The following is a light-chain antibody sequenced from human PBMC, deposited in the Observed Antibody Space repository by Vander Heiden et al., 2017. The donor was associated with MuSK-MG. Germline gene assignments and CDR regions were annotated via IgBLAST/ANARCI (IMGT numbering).Light chain of an antibody. CDR2: WAS. Sequence: DIVMTQSPDSLAVSLGERATINCKSSQSVLYSSNNKNYLAWYQQKPGQPPKLLIYWASTRESGVPDRFSGSGSGTDFTLTISSLQAEDVAVYYCQQDYRTPLTFGHGTKVDIK. CDR3: QQDYRTPLT. V-gene: IGKV4-1*01. J-gene: IGKJ3*01. CDR1: QSVLYSSNNKNY.